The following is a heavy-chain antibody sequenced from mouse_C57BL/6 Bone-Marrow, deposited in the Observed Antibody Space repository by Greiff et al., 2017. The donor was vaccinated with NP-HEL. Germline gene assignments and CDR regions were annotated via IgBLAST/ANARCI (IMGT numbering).Heavy chain of an antibody. J-gene: IGHJ2*01. Sequence: VQLQQPGAELVRPGTSVKLSCKASGYTFTSYWMHWVKQRPGQGLEWIGVIDPSDSYTNYNQKFKGKATLTVDTSSSTAYMQLSSLTSEDSAVYYCALGDGDYWGQGTTLTVSS. CDR1: GYTFTSYW. V-gene: IGHV1-59*01. CDR2: IDPSDSYT. CDR3: ALGDGDY. D-gene: IGHD3-3*01.